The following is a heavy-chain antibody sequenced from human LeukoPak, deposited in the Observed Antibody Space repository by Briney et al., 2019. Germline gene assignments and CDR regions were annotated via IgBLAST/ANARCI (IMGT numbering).Heavy chain of an antibody. J-gene: IGHJ4*02. CDR1: GYTLTELS. CDR3: ATGIITIFGVVTDY. Sequence: ASVKVSCKVSGYTLTELSMHWVRQAPGKGLEWMGGFDPEDGETIYAQKFQGRVTMTEDTSTDTAYMELSSLRSEDTAVYYCATGIITIFGVVTDYWGQGTLVTVSS. V-gene: IGHV1-24*01. D-gene: IGHD3-3*01. CDR2: FDPEDGET.